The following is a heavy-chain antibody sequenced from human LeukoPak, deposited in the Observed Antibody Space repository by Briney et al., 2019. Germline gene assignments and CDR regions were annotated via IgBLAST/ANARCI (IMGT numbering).Heavy chain of an antibody. J-gene: IGHJ4*02. D-gene: IGHD3-10*01. V-gene: IGHV4-59*08. CDR1: GVSISSYY. Sequence: SETLSLTCTVSGVSISSYYWNWIRQPPGKGLEWIGYIYYSGTTNYNPSLKSRVTISVDTSKNQFSLKLSSVTAADTAVYYCARHHYYGSGSYYYFDYWGQGTLVTVSS. CDR2: IYYSGTT. CDR3: ARHHYYGSGSYYYFDY.